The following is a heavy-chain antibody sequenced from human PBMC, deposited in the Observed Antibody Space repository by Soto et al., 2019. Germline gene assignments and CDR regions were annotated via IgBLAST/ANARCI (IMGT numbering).Heavy chain of an antibody. CDR3: LITTSAFDI. CDR1: GFTLRDYW. D-gene: IGHD4-4*01. V-gene: IGHV3-7*01. CDR2: IKQDGSEI. J-gene: IGHJ3*02. Sequence: EVQLVESGGGLVQPGGSLRLSCAASGFTLRDYWMSWVRQAPGKGLEWVANIKQDGSEIYYVDSVEGRFTISRDNAKNSLLLQMSSLRAEDTAVYYCLITTSAFDIWGQGTLVTVSS.